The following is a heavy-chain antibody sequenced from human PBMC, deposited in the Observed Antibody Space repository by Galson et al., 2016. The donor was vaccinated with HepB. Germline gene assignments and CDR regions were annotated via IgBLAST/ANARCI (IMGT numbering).Heavy chain of an antibody. Sequence: SETLSLTCAVYGGSFRGYYWSWIRQPPGKGLEWIGEINHSGSTNYNPSLKSRVAISVDTSKKQLSLKLRFVTAADTALYYCAITIVGATLMNYWGQGTLVTVSS. CDR1: GGSFRGYY. V-gene: IGHV4-34*01. D-gene: IGHD1-26*01. CDR2: INHSGST. CDR3: AITIVGATLMNY. J-gene: IGHJ4*02.